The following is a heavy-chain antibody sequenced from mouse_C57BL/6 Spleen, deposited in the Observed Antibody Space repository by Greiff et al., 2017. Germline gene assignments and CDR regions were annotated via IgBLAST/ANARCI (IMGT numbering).Heavy chain of an antibody. CDR1: GYTFTSYW. CDR3: ARGGDAGYFDY. CDR2: IHPNSGST. Sequence: VQLQQSGAELVKPGASVKLSCKASGYTFTSYWMHWVKQRPGQGLEWIGMIHPNSGSTNYNEKFKSKATLTVDKSSSTAYMQLSSLTSEDSAVYYCARGGDAGYFDYWGQGTTLTVSS. J-gene: IGHJ2*01. V-gene: IGHV1-64*01.